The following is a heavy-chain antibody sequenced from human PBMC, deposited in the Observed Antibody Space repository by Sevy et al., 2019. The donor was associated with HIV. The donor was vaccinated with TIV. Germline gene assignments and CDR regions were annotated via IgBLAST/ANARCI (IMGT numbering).Heavy chain of an antibody. CDR3: HGDYDSSQLASYYYYGMDV. CDR1: GFMFSSYA. J-gene: IGHJ6*02. CDR2: IRGSGGST. V-gene: IGHV3-23*01. D-gene: IGHD3-22*01. Sequence: GGSLRLSCAASGFMFSSYAMSWVRQAPGKGLEWVSTIRGSGGSTYYADSVKGRFNISRDNSKNTLYLQMDSLGAEDTAVYYCHGDYDSSQLASYYYYGMDVWGQGTTVTVSS.